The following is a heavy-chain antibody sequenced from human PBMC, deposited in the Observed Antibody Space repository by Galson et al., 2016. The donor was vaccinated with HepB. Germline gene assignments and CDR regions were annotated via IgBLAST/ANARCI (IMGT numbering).Heavy chain of an antibody. Sequence: SETLSLTCAVSGGSITSSNWWSWVRQPPGKGLEWIAEIYHSGSTNYNPSLKSRVSISVDKSKNQFSLNLSSVTAADTAVYYCASADSRNWYRSEWVDPWGQGTLVTVSA. CDR1: GGSITSSNW. J-gene: IGHJ5*02. CDR3: ASADSRNWYRSEWVDP. V-gene: IGHV4-4*02. D-gene: IGHD1-1*01. CDR2: IYHSGST.